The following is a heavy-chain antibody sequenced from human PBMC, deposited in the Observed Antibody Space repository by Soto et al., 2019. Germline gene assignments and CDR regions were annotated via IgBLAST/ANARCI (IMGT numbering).Heavy chain of an antibody. D-gene: IGHD5-18*01. CDR3: KTLSLQLWWGALDI. V-gene: IGHV3-15*07. J-gene: IGHJ3*02. CDR1: GFTFSRDW. CDR2: IRSGSDGETT. Sequence: EVQLVESGGGLVEPGGSLRPACAASGFTFSRDWVNWVRQAPGKGLEWVGRIRSGSDGETTDYAAPVKGRFTISRDDSKNTAYLQMNSLKADDRAVYFCKTLSLQLWWGALDIWGQGTMVTVSS.